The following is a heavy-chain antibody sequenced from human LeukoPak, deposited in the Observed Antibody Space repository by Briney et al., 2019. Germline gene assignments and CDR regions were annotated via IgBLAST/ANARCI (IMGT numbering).Heavy chain of an antibody. D-gene: IGHD3-10*01. CDR3: TTDLDGRFGDLLWFDP. CDR1: GFTFNNAW. Sequence: GGSLRLSCAASGFTFNNAWMNWVRQAPGKGLDWVGRIKSKTDGGTTDYAAPVKGRFIISRDDSKNTLYLQMNSLKIEDTAVYYCTTDLDGRFGDLLWFDPWGQGTLVTVSS. CDR2: IKSKTDGGTT. J-gene: IGHJ5*02. V-gene: IGHV3-15*01.